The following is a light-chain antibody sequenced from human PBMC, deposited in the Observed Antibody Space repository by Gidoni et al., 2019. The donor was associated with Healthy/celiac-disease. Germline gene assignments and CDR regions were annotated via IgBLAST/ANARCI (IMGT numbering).Light chain of an antibody. CDR1: QGISNY. CDR2: AAS. J-gene: IGKJ3*01. Sequence: DIQMTQSPSSLSASVGDRVTIPSRASQGISNYLAWYQQKPGKVPKLLIYAASTLQSGGPSRFSGSGSGTDFTLTISSLQPEDVATYYCQKYNSAPRVTFGPGTKVDIK. V-gene: IGKV1-27*01. CDR3: QKYNSAPRVT.